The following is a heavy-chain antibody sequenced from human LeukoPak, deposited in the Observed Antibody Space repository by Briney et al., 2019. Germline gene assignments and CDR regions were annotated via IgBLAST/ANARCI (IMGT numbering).Heavy chain of an antibody. Sequence: GGSLRLSCAASGFTFSSYSMNWVRQAPGKGLEWVSSISSSSSYIYYADSAKGRFTISRDNAKNSLYLQMNSLRAEDTAVYYCASIGYCSGGSCYVEPDYWGQGTLVTVSS. CDR3: ASIGYCSGGSCYVEPDY. CDR2: ISSSSSYI. D-gene: IGHD2-15*01. V-gene: IGHV3-21*01. J-gene: IGHJ4*02. CDR1: GFTFSSYS.